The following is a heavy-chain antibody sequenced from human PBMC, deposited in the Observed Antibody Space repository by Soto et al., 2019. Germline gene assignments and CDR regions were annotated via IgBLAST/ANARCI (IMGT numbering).Heavy chain of an antibody. D-gene: IGHD3-3*01. Sequence: PSETLSLTCTVSGGSISSSSYYWGWIRQPPGKGLEWIGSIYYSGSTYYNPSLKSRVTISVDTSKNQFSLKLSSVTAADTAVYYCASTYYDFWSGYPFDYWGQGTLVTVSS. CDR2: IYYSGST. J-gene: IGHJ4*02. CDR1: GGSISSSSYY. CDR3: ASTYYDFWSGYPFDY. V-gene: IGHV4-39*01.